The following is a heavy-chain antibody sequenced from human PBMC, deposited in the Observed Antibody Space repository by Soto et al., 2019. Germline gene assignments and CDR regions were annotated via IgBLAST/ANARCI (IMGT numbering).Heavy chain of an antibody. CDR3: ARGAYRWSPSGHFDS. V-gene: IGHV3-33*01. CDR1: GFTFSTYG. Sequence: AGGSLRLSCAASGFTFSTYGMDGVRQAPGKGLEWVAFIWSDGTNKYYVDSVKGRFTISRDNSRNTLSLQMNSLIVDDTAVYYCARGAYRWSPSGHFDSWGRGTLVTVSS. D-gene: IGHD1-26*01. CDR2: IWSDGTNK. J-gene: IGHJ4*02.